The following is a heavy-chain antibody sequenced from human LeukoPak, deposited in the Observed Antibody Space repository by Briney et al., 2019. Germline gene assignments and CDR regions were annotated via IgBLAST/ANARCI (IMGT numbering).Heavy chain of an antibody. V-gene: IGHV4-59*11. CDR2: ISYSGST. J-gene: IGHJ4*02. CDR1: GGSISNHY. CDR3: ARGPPDSQWLVWYYFDY. Sequence: SGTLSLTCAVSGGSISNHYWSWIRQPPGKGLEWIGYISYSGSTKYNPALKGRVTISVDTSKNQFSLILSSVIAADTAFYYCARGPPDSQWLVWYYFDYWGQGTLVTVSS. D-gene: IGHD6-19*01.